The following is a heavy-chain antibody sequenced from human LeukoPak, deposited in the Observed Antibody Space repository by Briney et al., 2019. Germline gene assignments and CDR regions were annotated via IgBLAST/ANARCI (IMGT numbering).Heavy chain of an antibody. V-gene: IGHV3-21*01. CDR2: ISSSSSYI. Sequence: GGSLRLSCAASGFTFSRYEMNWVRQAPGKGLEWVSSISSSSSYIYYADSVKGRFTISRDNAKNSLYLQMNSLRAEDTAVYYCARERAVALDYWGQGTLVTVSS. CDR1: GFTFSRYE. J-gene: IGHJ4*02. CDR3: ARERAVALDY. D-gene: IGHD6-19*01.